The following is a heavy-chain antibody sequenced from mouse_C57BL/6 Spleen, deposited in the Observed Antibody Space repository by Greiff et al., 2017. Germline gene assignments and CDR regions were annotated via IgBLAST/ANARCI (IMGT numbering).Heavy chain of an antibody. CDR3: ARGGDYAWFAY. V-gene: IGHV1-4*01. J-gene: IGHJ3*01. Sequence: VQLQQSGAELVRPGASVKMSCTASGFTFTSYTMHWVRQTPGQGLEWIGYINTSSGYTKYQHKFKDMATLTADKSSSTAYMQLSSLTSEDSAVYYCARGGDYAWFAYWGQGTLVTVSA. CDR2: INTSSGYT. CDR1: GFTFTSYT. D-gene: IGHD2-4*01.